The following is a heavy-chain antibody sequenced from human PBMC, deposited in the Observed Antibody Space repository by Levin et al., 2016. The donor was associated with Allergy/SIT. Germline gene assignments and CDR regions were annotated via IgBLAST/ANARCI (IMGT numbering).Heavy chain of an antibody. Sequence: GESLKISCAASGFTFSSYSMNWVRQAPGKGLEWVSYISSSSSTIYYADSVKGRFTIPRDNSKNTLYLQMNSLRAEDTAVYYCAKKGLGYSGYYGMDVWGQGTTVTVSS. V-gene: IGHV3-48*01. D-gene: IGHD2-15*01. J-gene: IGHJ6*02. CDR1: GFTFSSYS. CDR2: ISSSSSTI. CDR3: AKKGLGYSGYYGMDV.